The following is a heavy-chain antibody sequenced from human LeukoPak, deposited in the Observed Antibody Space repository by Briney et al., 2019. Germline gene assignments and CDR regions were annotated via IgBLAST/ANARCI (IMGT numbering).Heavy chain of an antibody. CDR3: ARGGEAKRITIFGVLGMDV. J-gene: IGHJ6*02. CDR1: GGSISSYY. Sequence: SETLSLTCTVSGGSISSYYWSWIRQPPGKGLEWIGYIYYSGSTNYNPSLKSRVTISVDTSKNQFSLKLSSVTAADTAVYYCARGGEAKRITIFGVLGMDVWGPGTTVTVSS. CDR2: IYYSGST. D-gene: IGHD3-3*01. V-gene: IGHV4-59*01.